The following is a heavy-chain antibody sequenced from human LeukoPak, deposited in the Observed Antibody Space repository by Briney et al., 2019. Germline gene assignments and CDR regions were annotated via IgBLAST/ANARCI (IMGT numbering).Heavy chain of an antibody. D-gene: IGHD3-9*01. V-gene: IGHV3-30*02. J-gene: IGHJ4*02. CDR2: IRYDVSKT. CDR3: AKHNDILTGDFDY. Sequence: PGGSLRLSCAASGFTFSSYAMHWVRQAPGKGLEWVTFIRYDVSKTYYADSVKGRFTISRDNSKNTLYLQMNSLRAEDMAVYYCAKHNDILTGDFDYWGQGTLVTVSS. CDR1: GFTFSSYA.